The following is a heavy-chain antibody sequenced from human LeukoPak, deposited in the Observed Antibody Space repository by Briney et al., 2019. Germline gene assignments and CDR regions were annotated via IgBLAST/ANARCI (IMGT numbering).Heavy chain of an antibody. J-gene: IGHJ4*02. CDR1: GFSFNNYG. CDR2: IRSDGTTK. D-gene: IGHD6-13*01. CDR3: ARVSTSSWGLFDY. Sequence: GGSLRLSCAASGFSFNNYGMHWVRQAPGKGLEWVAFIRSDGTTKYYADSVKDRFTISRDNSKNTVFLQMNSLRPEDTALYYCARVSTSSWGLFDYWGQGTLVTVSS. V-gene: IGHV3-30*02.